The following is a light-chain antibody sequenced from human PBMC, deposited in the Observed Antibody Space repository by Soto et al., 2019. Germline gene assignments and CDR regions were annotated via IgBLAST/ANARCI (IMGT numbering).Light chain of an antibody. V-gene: IGLV3-21*04. Sequence: SYELTQPPSVSVAPGQTARSSCEGNNIGSKSVHWYQQKPGQAPVLLIYYVTDRPSGIPERFSGSNSGNTATLTISRVEAGDEADYYCQVWDSSSDHVVFGGGTKLTVL. CDR3: QVWDSSSDHVV. CDR1: NIGSKS. J-gene: IGLJ2*01. CDR2: YVT.